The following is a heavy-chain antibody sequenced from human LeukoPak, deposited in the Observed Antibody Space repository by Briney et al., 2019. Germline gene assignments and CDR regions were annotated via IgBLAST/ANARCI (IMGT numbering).Heavy chain of an antibody. CDR1: GFTFSSYE. Sequence: GGSPRLSCAASGFTFSSYEMNWVRQAPGKGLEWVSYISSGSTIYDADSVKGRFTISRDNAKNSLYLQMNSLRAEDTAVYYCARESIAVAGAPLDYWGQGTLVTVSS. CDR2: ISSGSTI. V-gene: IGHV3-48*03. CDR3: ARESIAVAGAPLDY. D-gene: IGHD6-19*01. J-gene: IGHJ4*02.